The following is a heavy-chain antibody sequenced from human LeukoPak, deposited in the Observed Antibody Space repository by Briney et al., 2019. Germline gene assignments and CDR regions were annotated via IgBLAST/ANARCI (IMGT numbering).Heavy chain of an antibody. V-gene: IGHV5-51*01. D-gene: IGHD6-19*01. CDR3: ARERPGSSGWYTH. CDR1: GYSFTSYW. CDR2: IFPGDSDT. Sequence: GESLKISCKGSGYSFTSYWIGWVRQMPGKGLEWMGIIFPGDSDTRYSPSFLGEVTFSVDMSTATAYLEWSNLKASDSAMYYCARERPGSSGWYTHWGQGTLVTVSS. J-gene: IGHJ4*02.